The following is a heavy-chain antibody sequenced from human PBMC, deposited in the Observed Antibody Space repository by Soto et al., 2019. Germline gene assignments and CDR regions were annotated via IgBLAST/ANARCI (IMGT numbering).Heavy chain of an antibody. CDR3: ARGPGSSDWRFSYYYMDV. Sequence: QVQLVQSGAEVKKPGASVKVSCTFTSYDINWVRQATGQGLEWMGWMNPNSGNTRYAQKFQGRVTMTRNTSKFTAYMELSSLRSEDTAVYYCARGPGSSDWRFSYYYMDVWGQGTTVTVSS. CDR2: MNPNSGNT. V-gene: IGHV1-8*01. J-gene: IGHJ6*02. D-gene: IGHD6-19*01. CDR1: FTSYD.